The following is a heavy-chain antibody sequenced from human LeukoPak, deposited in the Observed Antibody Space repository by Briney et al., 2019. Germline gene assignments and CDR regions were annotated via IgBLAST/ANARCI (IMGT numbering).Heavy chain of an antibody. CDR1: GYTFSGYY. J-gene: IGHJ4*02. D-gene: IGHD6-19*01. CDR2: INPNSGGS. CDR3: ARESSSGWDY. V-gene: IGHV1-2*02. Sequence: ASVKVSCKASGYTFSGYYMHWVRQAPGQGLEWMGWINPNSGGSNFAQKFQGRVTMTRDTSIGTPYMELTSLRADDTAVYYCARESSSGWDYWGQGTLVTVSS.